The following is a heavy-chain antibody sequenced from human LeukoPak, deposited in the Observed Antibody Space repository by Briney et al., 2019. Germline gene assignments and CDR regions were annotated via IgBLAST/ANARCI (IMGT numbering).Heavy chain of an antibody. D-gene: IGHD4-17*01. CDR3: ARGRDNYGDYVDAFDI. V-gene: IGHV1-69*06. Sequence: GASVKVSCKASGGTFSSYAISWVRQAPGQGLEWMGGIIPIFGTANYAQKFQGRVTITADKSTSTAYMELSSLRSEDTAVYYCARGRDNYGDYVDAFDIWGQGTMVTVSS. CDR2: IIPIFGTA. J-gene: IGHJ3*02. CDR1: GGTFSSYA.